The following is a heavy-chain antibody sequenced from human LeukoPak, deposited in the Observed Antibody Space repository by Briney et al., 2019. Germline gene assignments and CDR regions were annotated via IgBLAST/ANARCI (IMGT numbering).Heavy chain of an antibody. CDR3: ARDKALVAGAFDI. CDR1: GFTFDNYG. D-gene: IGHD2-15*01. Sequence: GGSLRLSRAASGFTFDNYGMNWVRQIPGKGLEWVSGINWNGVSTSYANSVKGRFTISRDNAKTSLYLQMSSLRAEDTALYYCARDKALVAGAFDIWGQGTMVTVSS. V-gene: IGHV3-20*04. CDR2: INWNGVST. J-gene: IGHJ3*02.